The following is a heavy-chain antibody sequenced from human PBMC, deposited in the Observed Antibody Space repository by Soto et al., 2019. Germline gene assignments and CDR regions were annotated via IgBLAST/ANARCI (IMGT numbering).Heavy chain of an antibody. CDR3: ARVTSRVRGVIYNWFDP. CDR1: GGTFSSYA. Sequence: QVPLVQSGAEVKKPGSSVTVSCKASGGTFSSYAIHWVRQAPGQGLEWMGGIIPMYGPAKYAQRFPGRVTITADESTTTVYMELTILTSQDTAVYYCARVTSRVRGVIYNWFDPWGHGTLVTVSS. J-gene: IGHJ5*02. D-gene: IGHD3-10*01. V-gene: IGHV1-69*01. CDR2: IIPMYGPA.